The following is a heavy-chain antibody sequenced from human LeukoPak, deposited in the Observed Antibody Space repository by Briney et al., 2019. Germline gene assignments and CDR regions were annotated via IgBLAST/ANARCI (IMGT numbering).Heavy chain of an antibody. V-gene: IGHV3-7*03. CDR3: ARIKATVTRGTYWYFDL. CDR1: GFTFSDYW. Sequence: PGGSLRLSCAASGFTFSDYWMTWARQAPGKGLEWVANIKQDGSEKYYVDSVKGRFTISRDNAMNSLYLQMNSLRAEDTAVYYRARIKATVTRGTYWYFDLWGRGTLVTVSS. D-gene: IGHD4-17*01. CDR2: IKQDGSEK. J-gene: IGHJ2*01.